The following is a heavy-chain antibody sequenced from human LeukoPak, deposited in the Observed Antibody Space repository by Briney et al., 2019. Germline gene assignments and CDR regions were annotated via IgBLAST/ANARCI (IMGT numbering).Heavy chain of an antibody. D-gene: IGHD3-22*01. CDR3: ARVGTCYYDSSGYYY. Sequence: GGSLRLSCAASGFSVSSNYMSWVRQAPGKGLEWVSVISSGGYTYYADSVKGRFTISRDNSKNTLYLQMNSLRAEDTAVYYCARVGTCYYDSSGYYYWGQGTLVTVSS. V-gene: IGHV3-53*01. CDR1: GFSVSSNY. CDR2: ISSGGYT. J-gene: IGHJ4*02.